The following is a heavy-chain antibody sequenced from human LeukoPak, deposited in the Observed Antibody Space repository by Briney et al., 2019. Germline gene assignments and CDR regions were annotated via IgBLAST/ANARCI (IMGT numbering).Heavy chain of an antibody. CDR2: IYHNGTP. CDR1: VGSINSGNW. D-gene: IGHD2-2*02. J-gene: IGHJ6*02. V-gene: IGHV4-4*02. Sequence: SGTLSLTCAVSVGSINSGNWWSWVRQSPGKGLEWIGEIYHNGTPNYNPSLKSRVTVSADTFKNHFSLKMTSVTAADTAVYYCATAPILRGEGGEHYKYGMDVWGQGTTVIVSS. CDR3: ATAPILRGEGGEHYKYGMDV.